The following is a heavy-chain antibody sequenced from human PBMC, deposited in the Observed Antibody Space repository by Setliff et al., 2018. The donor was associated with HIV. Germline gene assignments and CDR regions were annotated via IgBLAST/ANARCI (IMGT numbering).Heavy chain of an antibody. Sequence: PSETLSLTCTVSGGSLGGYYWSWIRQPAGKRLEWIGRIFASGTTNYNPSLKSRVSMSIDTSKDQFSLNLNSVTAADTAVYFCARDRSNYGSGSSASNWFDPWGLGTLVTVSS. CDR3: ARDRSNYGSGSSASNWFDP. CDR2: IFASGTT. V-gene: IGHV4-4*07. D-gene: IGHD3-10*01. CDR1: GGSLGGYY. J-gene: IGHJ5*02.